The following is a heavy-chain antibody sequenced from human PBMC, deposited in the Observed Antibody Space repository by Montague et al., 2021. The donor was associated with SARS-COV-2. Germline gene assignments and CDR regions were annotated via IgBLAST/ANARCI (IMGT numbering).Heavy chain of an antibody. Sequence: SETLSLTCTVSGYSISDGYYWVWLRQPPGKVLEWIGNIFQSGTTYYHPSLERRSTMSVATSKHQFSLKLSSVTAADTAVYYCAREHWENYYDFWSGTNLATGYPYYGMDVWGQGTTVTVSS. V-gene: IGHV4-38-2*02. CDR3: AREHWENYYDFWSGTNLATGYPYYGMDV. D-gene: IGHD3-3*01. CDR2: IFQSGTT. J-gene: IGHJ6*02. CDR1: GYSISDGYY.